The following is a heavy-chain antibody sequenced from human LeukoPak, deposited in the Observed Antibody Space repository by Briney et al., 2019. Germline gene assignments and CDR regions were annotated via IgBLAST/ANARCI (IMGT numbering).Heavy chain of an antibody. Sequence: ASVKVSCKASGYTFINYGISWVRQAPGQGLEWMGWISAYHGNTNYAQKLQGRVTMTTDTSMSTVYMELRSLRSDDTAVYYCARDTSPGYGDPPAWFDPWGQGTLVTVSS. J-gene: IGHJ5*02. CDR1: GYTFINYG. D-gene: IGHD4-17*01. V-gene: IGHV1-18*01. CDR3: ARDTSPGYGDPPAWFDP. CDR2: ISAYHGNT.